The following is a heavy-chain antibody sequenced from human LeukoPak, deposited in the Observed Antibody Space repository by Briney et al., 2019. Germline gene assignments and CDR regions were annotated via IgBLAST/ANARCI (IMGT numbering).Heavy chain of an antibody. Sequence: PGGSLRLSCAASGFTFSSYSMNWVRQTPGKGLEWVSSISSSSSYIYYADSVKGRFTISRDNAKNSLYLQMNSLRAEDTAVYFCARDTDYQTPFDYWGQGTLVTVSS. CDR1: GFTFSSYS. D-gene: IGHD4-11*01. CDR2: ISSSSSYI. CDR3: ARDTDYQTPFDY. J-gene: IGHJ4*02. V-gene: IGHV3-21*01.